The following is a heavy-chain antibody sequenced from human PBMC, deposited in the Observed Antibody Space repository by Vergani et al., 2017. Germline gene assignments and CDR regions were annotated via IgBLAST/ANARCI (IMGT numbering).Heavy chain of an antibody. CDR3: ASVVY. J-gene: IGHJ4*02. V-gene: IGHV1-69*18. CDR1: GFTFSSYA. CDR2: IIPIFGTA. Sequence: VQLLESGGGLVQPGGSLRLSCAASGFTFSSYAISWVRQAPGQGLEWMGRIIPIFGTANYAQKFQGRVTITADESTSTAYMELSSLRSEDTAVYYCASVVYWGQGTLVTVSS.